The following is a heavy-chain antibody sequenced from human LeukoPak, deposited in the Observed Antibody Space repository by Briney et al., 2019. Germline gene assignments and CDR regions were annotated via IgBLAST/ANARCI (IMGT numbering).Heavy chain of an antibody. Sequence: PGGSLRPSCAASGFTFSSYGMHWVRQAPGKGLEWVAVIWYDGSNKYYADSVKGRFTISRDNSKNTLYLQMNSLRAEDTAVYYCARVGGSGSYTYFDYWGQGTLVTVSS. CDR3: ARVGGSGSYTYFDY. V-gene: IGHV3-33*01. D-gene: IGHD3-10*01. CDR2: IWYDGSNK. J-gene: IGHJ4*02. CDR1: GFTFSSYG.